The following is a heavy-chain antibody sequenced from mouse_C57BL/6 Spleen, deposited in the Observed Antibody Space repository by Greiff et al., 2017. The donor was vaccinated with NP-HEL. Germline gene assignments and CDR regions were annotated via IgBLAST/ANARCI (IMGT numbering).Heavy chain of an antibody. D-gene: IGHD1-1*01. CDR2: IDPENGDT. J-gene: IGHJ1*03. CDR3: TTVITTVVWYFDV. V-gene: IGHV14-4*01. Sequence: EVKLVESGAELVRPGASVKLSCTASGFNIKDDYMHWVKQRPEQGLEWIGWIDPENGDTEYASKFQGKATITADTSSNTAYLQLSSLTSEDTAVYYCTTVITTVVWYFDVWGTGTTVTVSS. CDR1: GFNIKDDY.